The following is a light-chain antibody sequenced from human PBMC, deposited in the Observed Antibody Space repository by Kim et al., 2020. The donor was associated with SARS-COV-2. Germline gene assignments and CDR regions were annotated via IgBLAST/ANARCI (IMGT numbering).Light chain of an antibody. CDR1: SLRSYY. V-gene: IGLV3-19*01. Sequence: SSELTQDPAVSVALGQTVRITCQGDSLRSYYASWYQQKPRQAPVLVIYGRNNRPSGIPDRFSGSTSGNTASLTITGAQAEDEADYYCNPRDSSGNHDVFGTGTKVTVL. J-gene: IGLJ1*01. CDR3: NPRDSSGNHDV. CDR2: GRN.